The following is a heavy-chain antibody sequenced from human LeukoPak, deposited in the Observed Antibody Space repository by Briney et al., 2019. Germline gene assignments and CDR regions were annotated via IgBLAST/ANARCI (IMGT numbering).Heavy chain of an antibody. CDR1: EFTFNNYA. D-gene: IGHD2-21*01. CDR3: AKALRETHRPVYSYYYMDV. J-gene: IGHJ6*03. V-gene: IGHV3-23*01. CDR2: ISGRGGIT. Sequence: GGSLRLSCAASEFTFNNYAVSWVRQAPGQGLEWVSTISGRGGITYYADSVKGRFTISRDDSKNTVFLQMNSLRVDDTAVYYCAKALRETHRPVYSYYYMDVWGKGTTVTVSS.